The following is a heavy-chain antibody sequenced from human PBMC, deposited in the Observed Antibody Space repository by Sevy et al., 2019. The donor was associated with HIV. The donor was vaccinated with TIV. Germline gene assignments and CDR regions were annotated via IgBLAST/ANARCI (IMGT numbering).Heavy chain of an antibody. CDR3: ARAYCSGGRCYSLAY. J-gene: IGHJ4*02. D-gene: IGHD2-15*01. Sequence: ASVKVSCKVSGYTFNTYRIHWVRQVPGQGLEWMGWVSPHNGDTNYAQRLQGRITMFTDSSTSTAYMELRNLRSDDTALYYCARAYCSGGRCYSLAYWGQGTLVTVSS. CDR2: VSPHNGDT. V-gene: IGHV1-18*01. CDR1: GYTFNTYR.